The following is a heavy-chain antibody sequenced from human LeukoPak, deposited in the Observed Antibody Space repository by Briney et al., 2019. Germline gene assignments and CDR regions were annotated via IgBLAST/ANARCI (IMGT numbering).Heavy chain of an antibody. V-gene: IGHV3-53*01. J-gene: IGHJ6*02. D-gene: IGHD4-11*01. CDR2: IYSGGST. CDR1: GFTVSSNY. Sequence: PGGSLRLSCAASGFTVSSNYMSRVRQAPGKGLEWVSVIYSGGSTYYADSVKGRFTISRDNSKNTLYLQMNSLRAEDTAVYYCARAGYSNYYYYYGMDVWGQGTTVTVSS. CDR3: ARAGYSNYYYYYGMDV.